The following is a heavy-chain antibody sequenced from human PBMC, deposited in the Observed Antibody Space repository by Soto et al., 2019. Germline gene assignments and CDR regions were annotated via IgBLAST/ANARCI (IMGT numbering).Heavy chain of an antibody. CDR3: ARDPKVLKSYDFWSGSITPWGWFDP. CDR1: GFTFSSYS. Sequence: GGSLRLSCAASGFTFSSYSMNWVRQAPGKGLEWVSYISSSSSTIYYADSVKGRFTISRDNAKNSLYLQMNSLRAEDTAVYYCARDPKVLKSYDFWSGSITPWGWFDPWGQGTLVTVSS. V-gene: IGHV3-48*01. CDR2: ISSSSSTI. D-gene: IGHD3-3*01. J-gene: IGHJ5*02.